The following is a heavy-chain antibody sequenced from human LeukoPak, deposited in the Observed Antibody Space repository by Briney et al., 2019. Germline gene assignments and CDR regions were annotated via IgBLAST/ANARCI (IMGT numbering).Heavy chain of an antibody. CDR1: IGSFSGYS. V-gene: IGHV4-34*01. Sequence: PSETLSLTCAVYIGSFSGYSWSWIRQPPGKGLEWIGEINHSGSTNYNPSLKSRVTISVDTSKNQFSLKLSSVTAADTAVYYCARHLTHYDILTGYFNNWFDPWGQGTLVTVSS. CDR2: INHSGST. D-gene: IGHD3-9*01. J-gene: IGHJ5*02. CDR3: ARHLTHYDILTGYFNNWFDP.